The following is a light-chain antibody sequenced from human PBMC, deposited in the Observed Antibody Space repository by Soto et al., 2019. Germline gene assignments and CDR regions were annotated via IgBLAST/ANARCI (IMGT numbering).Light chain of an antibody. CDR1: QSVSSTY. CDR2: GAS. V-gene: IGKV3-20*01. Sequence: EIVLTQSPGTLSLSPGERATLSCRASQSVSSTYLAWYQQKPGQAPRLLIYGASSRATGIPDRFSGSGSGTDFTLTISRLEPEDFAVYYCQQHDISPRYTFGQGTKLYIK. J-gene: IGKJ2*01. CDR3: QQHDISPRYT.